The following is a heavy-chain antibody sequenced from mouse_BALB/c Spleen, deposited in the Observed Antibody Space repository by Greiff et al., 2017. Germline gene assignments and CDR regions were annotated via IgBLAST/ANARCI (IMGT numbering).Heavy chain of an antibody. CDR1: GFSFTSYG. CDR2: IWRGGST. J-gene: IGHJ4*01. Sequence: VQLQQSGPSLVQPSQSLSIICTVSGFSFTSYGVHWVRQSPGKGLEWLGVIWRGGSTDYNAAFMSRLSITKDNSKSQVFFKMNSLQADDTAIYYCAKNSFYYAMDYWGQGTSVTVSS. CDR3: AKNSFYYAMDY. V-gene: IGHV2-5-1*01.